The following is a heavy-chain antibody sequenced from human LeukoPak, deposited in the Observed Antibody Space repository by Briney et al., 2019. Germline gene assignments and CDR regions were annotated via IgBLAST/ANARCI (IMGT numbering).Heavy chain of an antibody. CDR3: ARGAGGGYGINWFDP. CDR1: GGSINSYY. J-gene: IGHJ5*02. D-gene: IGHD2-2*03. Sequence: PAETLSLTCTVSGGSINSYYWSWVRQPPGEGLEWVGYIYYSGSTNYHPSLKSPPTLSVDTSKHQFSLKLSSVPAAHTAVYYCARGAGGGYGINWFDPWGPGTLVTVSS. CDR2: IYYSGST. V-gene: IGHV4-59*01.